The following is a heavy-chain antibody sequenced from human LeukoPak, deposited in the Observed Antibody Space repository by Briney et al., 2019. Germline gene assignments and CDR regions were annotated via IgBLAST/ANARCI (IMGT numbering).Heavy chain of an antibody. CDR1: GFTFSNFW. Sequence: DPGGSLRLSCAASGFTFSNFWMTWVRQAPGKGLEWVANIKQDGSEKYYLDSVKGRFTISRDNAKNSLYLQMNSQRAEDTAVYYCAREIGGASAYWGQGTLVTVSS. V-gene: IGHV3-7*01. J-gene: IGHJ4*02. CDR2: IKQDGSEK. CDR3: AREIGGASAY. D-gene: IGHD1-26*01.